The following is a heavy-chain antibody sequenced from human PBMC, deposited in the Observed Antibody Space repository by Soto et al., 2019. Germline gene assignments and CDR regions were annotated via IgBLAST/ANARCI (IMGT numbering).Heavy chain of an antibody. CDR3: ARARRYYYDSSGYYPDY. CDR2: ISSSGSTI. Sequence: GSLRLSCAASGFTFSSYEMNWVRQAPGKGLEWVSYISSSGSTIYYADSVKGRFTISRDNAKNSLYLQMNSLRAEDTAVYYCARARRYYYDSSGYYPDYWGQGTRVTVSS. J-gene: IGHJ4*02. D-gene: IGHD3-22*01. V-gene: IGHV3-48*03. CDR1: GFTFSSYE.